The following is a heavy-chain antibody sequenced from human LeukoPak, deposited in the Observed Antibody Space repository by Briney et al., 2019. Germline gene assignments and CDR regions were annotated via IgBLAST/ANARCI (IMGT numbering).Heavy chain of an antibody. J-gene: IGHJ6*02. V-gene: IGHV6-1*01. D-gene: IGHD5-12*01. CDR1: GDSVSSNSAA. CDR2: TYYRSKWYN. Sequence: SQTLSLTCAISGDSVSSNSAAWNWIRQSPSRGLEWLGRTYYRSKWYNDYAVSVKSRITINPDTSKNQFSLQLNSVTPEDTAVYYCARDLLPGFDYYYYGMDVWGQGTTVTVSS. CDR3: ARDLLPGFDYYYYGMDV.